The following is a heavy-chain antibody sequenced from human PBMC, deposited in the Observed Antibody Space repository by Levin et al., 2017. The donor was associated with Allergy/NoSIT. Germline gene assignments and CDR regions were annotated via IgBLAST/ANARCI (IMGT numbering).Heavy chain of an antibody. V-gene: IGHV3-74*01. D-gene: IGHD2-15*01. CDR3: FVFVADIASDY. J-gene: IGHJ4*02. Sequence: PGGSLRLSCAVSGFTFRSDWMHWVRQAPGKGLVWVSHITADGSGTSYAESVRGRFTISRDNAKNTVYLEMNSLRVEDTAVYYCFVFVADIASDYWGQGTLVTVSS. CDR2: ITADGSGT. CDR1: GFTFRSDW.